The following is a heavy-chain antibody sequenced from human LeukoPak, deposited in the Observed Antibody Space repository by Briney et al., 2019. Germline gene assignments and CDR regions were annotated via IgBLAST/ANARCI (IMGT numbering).Heavy chain of an antibody. Sequence: KPSETLSLTCTVSGGSISSYYWSWIRQPAGQGLEWIGRIYTSGSTNYNPSLKSRVTMSVDPSKTQFSLKLSSVTAADTAVYYCARVGYDIVYYYYYMDVWGKGTTVTVSS. CDR3: ARVGYDIVYYYYYMDV. V-gene: IGHV4-4*07. CDR2: IYTSGST. J-gene: IGHJ6*03. D-gene: IGHD3-9*01. CDR1: GGSISSYY.